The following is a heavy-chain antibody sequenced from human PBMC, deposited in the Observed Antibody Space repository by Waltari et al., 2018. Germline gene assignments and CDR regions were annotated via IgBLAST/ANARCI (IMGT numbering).Heavy chain of an antibody. V-gene: IGHV4-59*01. Sequence: QVQLQESGPGLVKPSETLSLTCTVSGGSISSYYWSWIRQPPGKGLEWIGYIYYSGSTNYNPSLKSRVTISVDTSKNQFSLKLSSVTAADTAVYYCARDGSGVGATTVDAFDIWGQGTMVTVSS. CDR2: IYYSGST. CDR1: GGSISSYY. CDR3: ARDGSGVGATTVDAFDI. D-gene: IGHD1-26*01. J-gene: IGHJ3*02.